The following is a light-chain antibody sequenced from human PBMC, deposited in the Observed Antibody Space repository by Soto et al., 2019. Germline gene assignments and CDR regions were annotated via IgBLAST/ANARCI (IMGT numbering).Light chain of an antibody. CDR2: AAS. Sequence: DIPMTQSPSSQSASVGDRVTITCRASQGISNYLAWYQQKPGKVPKLLIYAASTLQSGVPSRFSGSGSGTDFTLTISSLQPEHVATYYCQKYNSAPHTFGQGTKLEIK. V-gene: IGKV1-27*01. J-gene: IGKJ2*01. CDR1: QGISNY. CDR3: QKYNSAPHT.